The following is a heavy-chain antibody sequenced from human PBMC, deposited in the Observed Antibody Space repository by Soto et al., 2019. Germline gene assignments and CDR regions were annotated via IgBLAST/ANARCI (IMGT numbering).Heavy chain of an antibody. J-gene: IGHJ4*02. Sequence: GSLRLSCAASGFTFSSYWMHWVRQAPGKGLVWVSRINSDGSTTAYADSVKGRFTISRDNAKNTLSLQMNSLRAEDTAVYYCVRDSYSSGRYFYDDWGQGTLVPVAS. CDR3: VRDSYSSGRYFYDD. CDR2: INSDGSTT. D-gene: IGHD6-19*01. CDR1: GFTFSSYW. V-gene: IGHV3-74*01.